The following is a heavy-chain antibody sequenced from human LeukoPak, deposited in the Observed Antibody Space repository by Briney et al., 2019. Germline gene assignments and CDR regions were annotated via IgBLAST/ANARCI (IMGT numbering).Heavy chain of an antibody. CDR1: GFTFSSNA. J-gene: IGHJ6*02. V-gene: IGHV3-30-3*01. Sequence: GRSLRLSCAASGFTFSSNAMHWVRQAPGKGLEWVAVISHDGSNKYNADSVKGRFTISRDNSKNTLYLQMNSLRAEDTAVYYCARDRYYGSGSSTYYYYYGMDVWGQGTTVTVSS. CDR2: ISHDGSNK. D-gene: IGHD3-10*01. CDR3: ARDRYYGSGSSTYYYYYGMDV.